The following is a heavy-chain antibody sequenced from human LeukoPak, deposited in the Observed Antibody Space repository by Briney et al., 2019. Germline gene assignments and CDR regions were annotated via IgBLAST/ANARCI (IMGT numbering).Heavy chain of an antibody. CDR2: IYWDDDK. CDR1: GFSLSTSGVG. CDR3: ARKQWLANFDY. D-gene: IGHD6-19*01. V-gene: IGHV2-5*02. J-gene: IGHJ4*02. Sequence: SGPTLVKPTQTLTLTCTFSGFSLSTSGVGVGWIRQPPGKALEWLAPIYWDDDKRYSPSLKSRLTITKDTSKNQVVLTMTNMDPVDTATYYCARKQWLANFDYWGQGTLVTVSS.